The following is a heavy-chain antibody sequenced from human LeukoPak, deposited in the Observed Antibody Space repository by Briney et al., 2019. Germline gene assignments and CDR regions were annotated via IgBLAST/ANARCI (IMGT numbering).Heavy chain of an antibody. J-gene: IGHJ4*02. Sequence: GGSLRLSCAASGFTFSSDAMSWVRQAPGKGLEWVSASSGSGGSTYYADSLKSRFTISRDNSKNTLYLPMNSLRAEDTDVYYCAKSRFGGVIVDFDYWGQGTLVTVSS. V-gene: IGHV3-23*01. CDR1: GFTFSSDA. CDR3: AKSRFGGVIVDFDY. CDR2: SSGSGGST. D-gene: IGHD3-16*02.